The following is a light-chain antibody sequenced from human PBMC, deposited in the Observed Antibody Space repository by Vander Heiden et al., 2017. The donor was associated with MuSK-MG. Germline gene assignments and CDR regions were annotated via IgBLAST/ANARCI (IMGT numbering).Light chain of an antibody. CDR2: AAS. CDR1: QGINNY. Sequence: DIQVTQFPSFLSASVGDRVTITCRASQGINNYLAWYQQKPGKAPKLLIYAASTMKSGVPSRFSGSGSGTDFTLTISSLQPEDFATYYCQQLNSYPRTLTFGGGTKVEIK. J-gene: IGKJ4*01. CDR3: QQLNSYPRTLT. V-gene: IGKV1-9*01.